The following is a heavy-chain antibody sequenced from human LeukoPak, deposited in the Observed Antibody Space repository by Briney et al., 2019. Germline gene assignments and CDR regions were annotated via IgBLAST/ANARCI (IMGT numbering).Heavy chain of an antibody. Sequence: QPGGSLRLSCASSGFTFSDYTMNWVRQAPGKGLEWVSYISSTSNTIYYADSVKGRFTISRDDAKKSVYLQMNSLRDEDTAVYYCARGVGVTDYWGQGTLVTVSS. V-gene: IGHV3-48*02. CDR2: ISSTSNTI. CDR3: ARGVGVTDY. D-gene: IGHD1-26*01. CDR1: GFTFSDYT. J-gene: IGHJ4*02.